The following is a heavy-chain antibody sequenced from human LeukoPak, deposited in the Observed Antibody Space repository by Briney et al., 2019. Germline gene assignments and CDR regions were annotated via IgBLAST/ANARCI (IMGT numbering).Heavy chain of an antibody. CDR1: GGTLSSYA. CDR3: ARGDCSSTSCFYYMDV. Sequence: SVKVSCKASGGTLSSYAISWVRQAPGQGLEWMGGIIPIFGTANYAQKFQGRVTITTDESTSTAYMELSSLRSEDTAVYYCARGDCSSTSCFYYMDVWGKGTTVTVSS. V-gene: IGHV1-69*05. J-gene: IGHJ6*03. CDR2: IIPIFGTA. D-gene: IGHD2-2*01.